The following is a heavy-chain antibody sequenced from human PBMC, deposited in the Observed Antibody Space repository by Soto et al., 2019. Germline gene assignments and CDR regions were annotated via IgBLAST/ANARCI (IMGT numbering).Heavy chain of an antibody. D-gene: IGHD2-2*02. V-gene: IGHV3-7*03. J-gene: IGHJ4*02. CDR1: GSTFTICS. CDR3: ARDLPGYCTTTDCYSYFDY. CDR2: IQQDGSEK. Sequence: RRLYCAVSGSTFTICSMSWVRQAPGEGLEWVANIQQDGSEKYYVDSVKGRFTISRDNAKNSLYLQMNSLRAEDTAVYYCARDLPGYCTTTDCYSYFDYWGKGPLVTVSS.